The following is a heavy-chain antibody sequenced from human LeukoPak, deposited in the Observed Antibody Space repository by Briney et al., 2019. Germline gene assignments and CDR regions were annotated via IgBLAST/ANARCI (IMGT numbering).Heavy chain of an antibody. V-gene: IGHV3-21*01. CDR3: AKAGIGVVGYFDY. D-gene: IGHD6-19*01. CDR2: ISSSSSYI. CDR1: GFTFSSYS. Sequence: RSGGSLRLSCAASGFTFSSYSMNWVRQAPGKGLEWVSSISSSSSYIYYADSVKGRFTISRDNAKNSLYLQMNSLRAEDTAVYYCAKAGIGVVGYFDYWGQGTLVTVSS. J-gene: IGHJ4*02.